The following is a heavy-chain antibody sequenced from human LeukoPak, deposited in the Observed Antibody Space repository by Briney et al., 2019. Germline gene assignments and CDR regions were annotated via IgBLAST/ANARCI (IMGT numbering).Heavy chain of an antibody. Sequence: GGSLRLSCAASGFTFSSYSMNWVRQAPGKGLEWVSSISSSSSYIYYADSVKGRFTISRDNAKNSLYLQMNSLRAEDTAVYYCARDRGSGSYVGNYYYYGMDVWGQGTTVTVSS. V-gene: IGHV3-21*01. CDR1: GFTFSSYS. D-gene: IGHD3-10*01. CDR3: ARDRGSGSYVGNYYYYGMDV. CDR2: ISSSSSYI. J-gene: IGHJ6*02.